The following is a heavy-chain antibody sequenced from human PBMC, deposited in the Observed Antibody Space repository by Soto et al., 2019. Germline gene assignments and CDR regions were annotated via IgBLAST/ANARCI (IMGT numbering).Heavy chain of an antibody. J-gene: IGHJ5*02. V-gene: IGHV4-30-4*01. CDR3: AGDTLWRTGYRDNWFDP. D-gene: IGHD3-9*01. Sequence: QVQLQESGPGLVKPSQTLSLTCTVSGGSISSGDYYWSWIRQPPGKGLEWIGYIYYSGSTYYNPSLKSRVTISVDTSKNQFSLKLSSVTAADTAVYYCAGDTLWRTGYRDNWFDPWGQGTLVTVSS. CDR1: GGSISSGDYY. CDR2: IYYSGST.